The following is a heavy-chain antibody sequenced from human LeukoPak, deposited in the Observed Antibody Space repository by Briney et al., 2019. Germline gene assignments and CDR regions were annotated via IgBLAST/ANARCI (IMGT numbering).Heavy chain of an antibody. J-gene: IGHJ4*02. V-gene: IGHV3-23*01. Sequence: GGSLRLSCAASGFTFSSYAMSWVRQAPGKGLEWVSALSGSGGSTYYADSVKGRFTISRDNSENTLYLQMNSLRVEDTAVYYCAKASGWYYLDYWGQGTLVTVSS. CDR1: GFTFSSYA. D-gene: IGHD6-19*01. CDR2: LSGSGGST. CDR3: AKASGWYYLDY.